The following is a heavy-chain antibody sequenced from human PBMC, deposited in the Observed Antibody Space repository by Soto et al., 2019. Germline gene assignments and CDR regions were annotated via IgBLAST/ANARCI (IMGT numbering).Heavy chain of an antibody. Sequence: GGSLRLSCAASGFTFSSYSMNWVRQAPGKGLEWVSYISSSSSTIYYADSVKGRFTTSRDNAKNSLYLQMNSLRDEDTAVYYCARESYVWGSYRYGFDYWGQGTLVTVS. CDR2: ISSSSSTI. D-gene: IGHD3-16*02. J-gene: IGHJ4*02. V-gene: IGHV3-48*02. CDR3: ARESYVWGSYRYGFDY. CDR1: GFTFSSYS.